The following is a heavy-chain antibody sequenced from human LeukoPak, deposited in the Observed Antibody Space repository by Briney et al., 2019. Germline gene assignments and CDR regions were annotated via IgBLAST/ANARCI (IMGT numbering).Heavy chain of an antibody. CDR3: VRGRKRDIVVVVAATHSYYFDY. CDR2: INHSGST. J-gene: IGHJ4*02. CDR1: GGSFSGYY. Sequence: PSETLSLTCAVYGGSFSGYYWSWIRQPPGKGLEWIGEINHSGSTNYNPSLKSRVTISVDTSKNQFSLKLSSVTAADTAVYYCVRGRKRDIVVVVAATHSYYFDYWGQGTLVTVSS. D-gene: IGHD2-15*01. V-gene: IGHV4-34*01.